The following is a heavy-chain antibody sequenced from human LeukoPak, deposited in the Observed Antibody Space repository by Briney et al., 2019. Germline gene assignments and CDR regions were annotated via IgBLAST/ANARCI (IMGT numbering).Heavy chain of an antibody. CDR2: IYHSGNT. D-gene: IGHD3-22*01. CDR3: ARGRDYDSS. J-gene: IGHJ4*02. CDR1: GGSINSTGYS. V-gene: IGHV4-30-2*01. Sequence: SETLSLTCVVSGGSINSTGYSWSWIRQPPGKGLEWIGYIYHSGNTNYNPSLKSRVTISVDTSKNQFSLKLSSVTAADTAVYYCARGRDYDSSWGQGTQVTVSS.